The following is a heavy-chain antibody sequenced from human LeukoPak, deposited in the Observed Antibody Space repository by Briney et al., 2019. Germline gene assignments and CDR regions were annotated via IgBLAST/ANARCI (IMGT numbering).Heavy chain of an antibody. CDR3: AKERGYGYNHIDY. CDR1: GFTFSSYW. Sequence: GGSLRLSCAASGFTFSSYWMSWVRQAPGKGLEWVSTISGSGGSTYYADSVKGRFTISRDKSKNTVYLQMNSLRTEDTAVYYCAKERGYGYNHIDYWGQGTLVTVSS. CDR2: ISGSGGST. V-gene: IGHV3-23*01. D-gene: IGHD5-24*01. J-gene: IGHJ4*02.